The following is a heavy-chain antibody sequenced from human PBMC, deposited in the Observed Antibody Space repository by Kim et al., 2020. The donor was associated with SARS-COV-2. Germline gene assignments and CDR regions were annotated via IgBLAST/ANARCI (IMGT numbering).Heavy chain of an antibody. J-gene: IGHJ4*02. Sequence: GGSLRLSCAASGFTFSSYAMSWVRQAPGKGLEWVSSISGSGGSTYYADSVKGRFTISRDNAKNTLYLQMNSLRAEDTAVYYCAKDREVRGVIMNFDYWGQGTLVTVP. D-gene: IGHD3-10*01. CDR3: AKDREVRGVIMNFDY. CDR1: GFTFSSYA. V-gene: IGHV3-23*01. CDR2: ISGSGGST.